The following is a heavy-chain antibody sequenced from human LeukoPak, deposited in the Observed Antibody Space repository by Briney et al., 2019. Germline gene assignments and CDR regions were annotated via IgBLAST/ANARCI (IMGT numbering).Heavy chain of an antibody. Sequence: PSETLSLTCTVSGGSISGSYWDWIRQPPGKGLEWIGYISDSGSTNYNPSLKSRVTISIDTSKNQFSLKLSSVTAADTAVYYCARGYCSGGSCYWNDYWGQGTLVTVSS. CDR3: ARGYCSGGSCYWNDY. CDR1: GGSISGSY. CDR2: ISDSGST. J-gene: IGHJ4*02. V-gene: IGHV4-59*01. D-gene: IGHD2-15*01.